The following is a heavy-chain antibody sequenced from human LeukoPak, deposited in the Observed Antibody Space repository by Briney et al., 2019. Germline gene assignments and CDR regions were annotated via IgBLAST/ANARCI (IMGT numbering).Heavy chain of an antibody. D-gene: IGHD2-21*01. Sequence: PGRSLRLSCAASGFTFSNYSMNCVRQAPGKGREWVSAISCSGGRTYYTDSGKGRCTMCTDNCNSPVYMQMNCLRAEYTAAYFRAKAMSRRAYTSGADHWGQGTLVTV. J-gene: IGHJ4*02. CDR1: GFTFSNYS. CDR3: AKAMSRRAYTSGADH. V-gene: IGHV3-23*01. CDR2: ISCSGGRT.